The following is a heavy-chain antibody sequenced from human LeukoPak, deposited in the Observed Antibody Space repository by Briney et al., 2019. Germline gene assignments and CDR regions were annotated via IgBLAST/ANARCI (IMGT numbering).Heavy chain of an antibody. CDR3: APRIGGSFY. CDR1: GYSFTTYW. J-gene: IGHJ4*02. V-gene: IGHV5-51*01. CDR2: ITPGNSDT. Sequence: GESLKISCKGSGYSFTTYWIGWMRQMPGKGLEWMAIITPGNSDTRYSASIQGQVTISADKSVSTAYLQWSSLKASDSAIYYCAPRIGGSFYWGLGTLVTVSS. D-gene: IGHD1-26*01.